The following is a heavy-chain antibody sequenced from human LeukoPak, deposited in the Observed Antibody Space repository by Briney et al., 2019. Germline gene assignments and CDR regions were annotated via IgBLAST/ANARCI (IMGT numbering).Heavy chain of an antibody. CDR3: ARGPLYYDILTGYSDGYYYMDV. CDR2: IIPIFGRA. D-gene: IGHD3-9*01. CDR1: GGTFSSYA. V-gene: IGHV1-69*13. J-gene: IGHJ6*03. Sequence: SVKVSCKASGGTFSSYAISWVRQAPGQGLEWMGGIIPIFGRANYVQKFQGRVTITADESTSTDYMELSSLRSEDTAVYYCARGPLYYDILTGYSDGYYYMDVWGKGTTVTVSS.